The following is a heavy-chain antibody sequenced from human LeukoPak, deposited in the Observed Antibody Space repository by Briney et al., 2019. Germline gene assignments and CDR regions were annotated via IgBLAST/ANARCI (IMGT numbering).Heavy chain of an antibody. D-gene: IGHD2-15*01. V-gene: IGHV4-34*01. J-gene: IGHJ4*02. CDR1: GGSFSGYY. Sequence: PSETLSLTCAVYGGSFSGYYWSWIRQPPGKGLEWIGEINHSGSTNHNPSLKSRVTISVDTSKNQFSLKLNSVTAADTAVYYCARGYRGLYPMYYFDYWGQGTLVSVSS. CDR3: ARGYRGLYPMYYFDY. CDR2: INHSGST.